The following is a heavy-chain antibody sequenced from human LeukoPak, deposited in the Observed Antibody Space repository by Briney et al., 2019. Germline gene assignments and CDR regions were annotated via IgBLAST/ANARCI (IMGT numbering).Heavy chain of an antibody. D-gene: IGHD6-13*01. CDR2: IKQDGSEK. CDR1: GFTFSSYW. CDR3: ARDRAYSSSWLPPFDY. Sequence: GGSLRLSCAASGFTFSSYWMSWVRQAPGKGLEWVANIKQDGSEKYYVDSVKGRFTISRDNAKNSQYLQMNSLRAEDTAVYYCARDRAYSSSWLPPFDYWGQGTLVTVSS. V-gene: IGHV3-7*01. J-gene: IGHJ4*02.